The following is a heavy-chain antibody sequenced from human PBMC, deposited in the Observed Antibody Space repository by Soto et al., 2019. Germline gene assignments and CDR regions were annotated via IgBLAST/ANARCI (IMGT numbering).Heavy chain of an antibody. CDR3: AKAPIKRDYYDSSGYYFQH. J-gene: IGHJ1*01. CDR1: GFTFSSYG. V-gene: IGHV3-30*18. Sequence: PGGSLRLSCAASGFTFSSYGMHWVRQAPGKGLEWVAVISYDGSNKYYADSVKGRFTISRDNSKNTLYLQMNSLRAEDTAVYYCAKAPIKRDYYDSSGYYFQHWGQGTLVTAPQ. CDR2: ISYDGSNK. D-gene: IGHD3-22*01.